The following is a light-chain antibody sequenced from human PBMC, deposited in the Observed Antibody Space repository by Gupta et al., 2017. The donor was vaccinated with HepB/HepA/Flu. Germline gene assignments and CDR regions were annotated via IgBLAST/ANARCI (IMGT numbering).Light chain of an antibody. CDR1: QNVLHSADNNNY. CDR2: GAS. V-gene: IGKV4-1*01. Sequence: DIVMTQSPHSLPVSLGETATINCKSSQNVLHSADNNNYLAWYQQKPGQPRKLLIYGASTRESGVPDSFSGSGCGTDFTLTISSLQAEDVAVYYCQRAHCLPVTFGRGTTVEIK. J-gene: IGKJ4*01. CDR3: QRAHCLPVT.